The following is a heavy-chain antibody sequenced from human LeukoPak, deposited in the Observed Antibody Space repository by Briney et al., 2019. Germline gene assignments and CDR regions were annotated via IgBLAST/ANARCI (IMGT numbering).Heavy chain of an antibody. CDR2: IYSGDNT. V-gene: IGHV3-53*01. CDR3: EREGSGYTYGYNDAFDL. CDR1: GFSVSTNY. J-gene: IGHJ3*01. Sequence: PGGSLRLSCAASGFSVSTNYMSWVRQAPGKGLEWVSVIYSGDNTYYADSVKGRFTISRDNSENTLYLQMSSLRADDTAVYFCEREGSGYTYGYNDAFDLWGQGTMVTVSS. D-gene: IGHD5-18*01.